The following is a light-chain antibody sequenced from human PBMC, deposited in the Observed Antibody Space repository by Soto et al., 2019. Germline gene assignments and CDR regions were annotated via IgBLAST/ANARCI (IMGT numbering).Light chain of an antibody. J-gene: IGKJ5*01. CDR1: QSVGSS. CDR3: QQRSNWLIT. CDR2: DAS. Sequence: EIVLTQSPATLSLSPGERATLSCRASQSVGSSLAWYQQKPGQAPRLLIYDASNRATGIPARFSGSGSGTDFTLTISSLEPEDFAVYYCQQRSNWLITFGQGTRLEIK. V-gene: IGKV3-11*01.